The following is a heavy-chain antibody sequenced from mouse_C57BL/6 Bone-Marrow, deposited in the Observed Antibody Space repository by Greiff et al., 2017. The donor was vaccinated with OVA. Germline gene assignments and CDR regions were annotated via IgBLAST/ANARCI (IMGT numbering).Heavy chain of an antibody. CDR3: AMSNYVGCAY. D-gene: IGHD2-1*01. V-gene: IGHV1-82*01. J-gene: IGHJ3*01. Sequence: QVQLKQSGPELVKPGASVKISCKASGYAFSSSWMNWVKQRPGQGLEWIGRIYPGDGDTNYNGKFKGKATLTADKSSSTAYMQLSSLTSEDSAVYFCAMSNYVGCAYWGQGTLVTVSA. CDR2: IYPGDGDT. CDR1: GYAFSSSW.